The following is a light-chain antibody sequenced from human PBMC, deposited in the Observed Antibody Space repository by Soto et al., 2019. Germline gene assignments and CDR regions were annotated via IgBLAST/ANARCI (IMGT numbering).Light chain of an antibody. CDR1: QGISSW. Sequence: DIQMTQSPSSVSASVGDRVTITCRASQGISSWLAWYQQKPGKAPKLLIYAASSLQSGVPSRFSGSGSGTVFTITSSRLYPEDVANYCYQHANRFPHTFGQGTKLEIK. J-gene: IGKJ2*01. CDR2: AAS. V-gene: IGKV1-12*01. CDR3: QHANRFPHT.